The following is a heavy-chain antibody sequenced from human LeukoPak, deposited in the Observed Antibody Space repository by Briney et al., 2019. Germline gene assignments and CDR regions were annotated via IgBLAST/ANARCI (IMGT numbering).Heavy chain of an antibody. CDR2: VNSNIGDT. D-gene: IGHD3-22*01. CDR1: GYSFTGYY. Sequence: GASVKASCKASGYSFTGYYIHWVRQAPGQGLEWMGWVNSNIGDTYYAQKFRGRLAITRDKSITTVHMELSSLRSNDTAVYYCARDVEGYDSSASDWGQGTLVTVSS. J-gene: IGHJ4*02. CDR3: ARDVEGYDSSASD. V-gene: IGHV1-2*02.